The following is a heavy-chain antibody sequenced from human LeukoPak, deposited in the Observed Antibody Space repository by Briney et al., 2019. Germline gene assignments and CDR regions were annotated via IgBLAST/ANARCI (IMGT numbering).Heavy chain of an antibody. D-gene: IGHD1-26*01. CDR1: GYTFTSYY. V-gene: IGHV1-46*01. J-gene: IGHJ3*02. Sequence: ASVKVSCKASGYTFTSYYMHWVRQAPGQGLEWMGIINPSGGSTIYAQKFQGRVTMTEDTSTDTAYMELSSLRSEDTAVYYCATDSSGSYFEGVAFDIWGQGTMVTVSS. CDR2: INPSGGST. CDR3: ATDSSGSYFEGVAFDI.